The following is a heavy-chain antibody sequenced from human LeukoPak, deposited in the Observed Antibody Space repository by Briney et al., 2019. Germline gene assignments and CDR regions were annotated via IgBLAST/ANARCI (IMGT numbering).Heavy chain of an antibody. CDR3: ARDTRDGYTPPDYYYSMDV. CDR2: ISYDGSIK. V-gene: IGHV3-30*04. CDR1: GFTFSRNA. J-gene: IGHJ6*03. D-gene: IGHD5-24*01. Sequence: PGRSLRLSCAASGFTFSRNAMHWVRQAPGKGPEWVSVISYDGSIKYYADSVKGRFTISRDNSKNTVYLQMNSLRPEDTAEYYCARDTRDGYTPPDYYYSMDVWGKGTTVTVSS.